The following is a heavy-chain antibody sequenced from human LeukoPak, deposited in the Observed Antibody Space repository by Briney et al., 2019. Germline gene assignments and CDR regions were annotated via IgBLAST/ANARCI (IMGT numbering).Heavy chain of an antibody. CDR3: ASGQGWLTDH. V-gene: IGHV4-59*11. D-gene: IGHD5-12*01. J-gene: IGHJ5*02. Sequence: SETLPLTCTVSGGSISNHYCNWIRQSPGKELEWIGYVHYSRGTNYNPSLKSRVTISLDTSKNQFFLQLSSVTAADTAVYHCASGQGWLTDHWGRGTLVAVSS. CDR1: GGSISNHY. CDR2: VHYSRGT.